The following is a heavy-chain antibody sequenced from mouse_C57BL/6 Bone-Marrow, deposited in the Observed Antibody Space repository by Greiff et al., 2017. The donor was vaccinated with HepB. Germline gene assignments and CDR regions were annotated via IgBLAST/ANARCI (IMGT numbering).Heavy chain of an antibody. D-gene: IGHD1-1*01. Sequence: VQLQQSGAELARPGASVKLSCKASGYTFTSYGISWVKQRTGQGLEWIGEIYPRSGNTYYNEKFKGKATLTADKSSSTAYMELRRLTSEDSAVYFCYGSSYWFAYWGQGTLVTVSA. J-gene: IGHJ3*01. CDR3: YGSSYWFAY. CDR1: GYTFTSYG. V-gene: IGHV1-81*01. CDR2: IYPRSGNT.